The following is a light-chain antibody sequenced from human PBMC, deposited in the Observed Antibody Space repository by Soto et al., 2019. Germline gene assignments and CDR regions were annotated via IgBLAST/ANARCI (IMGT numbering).Light chain of an antibody. CDR3: MQALQTPIT. CDR2: LGS. CDR1: QSVLHSNGYNY. V-gene: IGKV2-28*01. Sequence: DIVMTQSPLSLPVTPGEPASISCRSSQSVLHSNGYNYLDWYLQKPGQSPQLLIYLGSNRASGVPDRFSGSGSGTDFTLKISRVEAEDVGVYYCMQALQTPITFGSGTKVDIK. J-gene: IGKJ3*01.